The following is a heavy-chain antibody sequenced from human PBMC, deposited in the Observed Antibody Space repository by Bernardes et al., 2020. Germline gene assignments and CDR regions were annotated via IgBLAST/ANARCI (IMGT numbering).Heavy chain of an antibody. CDR2: IWHDGNIK. D-gene: IGHD6-25*01. CDR3: ARCDRDSSGSPIDQ. V-gene: IGHV3-33*01. CDR1: GFNFSSFG. Sequence: GGSLRLSCATSGFNFSSFGIHWVRQAPGKGLEWVAVIWHDGNIKYYGDSVKGQFTISRDNSKNTVYLQIKSLRVEDTGVYYCARCDRDSSGSPIDQWGQGTLVTVSS. J-gene: IGHJ4*02.